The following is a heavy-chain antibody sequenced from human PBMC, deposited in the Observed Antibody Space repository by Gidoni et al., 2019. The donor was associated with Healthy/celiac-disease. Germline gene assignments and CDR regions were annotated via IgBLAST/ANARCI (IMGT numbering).Heavy chain of an antibody. D-gene: IGHD6-13*01. CDR1: GGPISSYY. CDR2: IYYSGST. Sequence: QVQLQESGPGLVKPSETLSLTCTVPGGPISSYYWSWIRQPPGKGLEWIGYIYYSGSTNYNPSLKSRVTISVDTSKNQFSLKLSSVTAADTAVYYCAREEGYSSRGDAFDIWGQGTMVTVSS. J-gene: IGHJ3*02. CDR3: AREEGYSSRGDAFDI. V-gene: IGHV4-59*01.